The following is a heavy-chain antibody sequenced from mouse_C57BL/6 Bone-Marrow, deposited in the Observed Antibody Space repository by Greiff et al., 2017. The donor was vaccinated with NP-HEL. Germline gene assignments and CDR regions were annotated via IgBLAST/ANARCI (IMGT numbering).Heavy chain of an antibody. J-gene: IGHJ4*01. CDR3: ARDSSDAMDY. CDR2: ISYDGSN. D-gene: IGHD3-2*02. V-gene: IGHV3-6*01. CDR1: GYSITSGYY. Sequence: EVQLVESGPGLVKPSQSLSLTCSVTGYSITSGYYWNWIRQFPGNKLEWMGYISYDGSNNYNPSLKNRISITRDTSKNQFFLKLNSVTTEDTATYYCARDSSDAMDYWGQGTSVTVSS.